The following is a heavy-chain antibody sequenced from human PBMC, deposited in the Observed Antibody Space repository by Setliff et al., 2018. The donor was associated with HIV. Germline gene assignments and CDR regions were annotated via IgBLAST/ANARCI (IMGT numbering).Heavy chain of an antibody. Sequence: PSETLSLTCAVYGGSFSGYYWSWIRQPPGKGLEWIGYIYYSGSTNYNPSLKSRVTISVDTSKNQFSLGLSSVTAADTAVYYCARLHGDFYFDLWGQGTLVTVSS. J-gene: IGHJ4*02. CDR3: ARLHGDFYFDL. CDR2: IYYSGST. D-gene: IGHD4-17*01. V-gene: IGHV4-59*01. CDR1: GGSFSGYY.